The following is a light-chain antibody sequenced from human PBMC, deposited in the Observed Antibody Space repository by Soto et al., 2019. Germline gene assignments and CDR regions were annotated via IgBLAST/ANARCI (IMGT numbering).Light chain of an antibody. J-gene: IGKJ1*01. CDR3: QQYNSDWT. Sequence: DIQMTQSPSTLSASVGDRVTITCRASQSTSSWLAWYQQKPGKAPKLLIYDASSLESGVPSRFSGSGSGTEFTLTISSLQPDDFATYYCQQYNSDWTFGQGTKVDIK. CDR2: DAS. V-gene: IGKV1-5*01. CDR1: QSTSSW.